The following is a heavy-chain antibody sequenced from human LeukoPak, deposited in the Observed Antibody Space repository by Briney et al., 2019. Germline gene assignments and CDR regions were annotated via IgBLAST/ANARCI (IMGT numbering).Heavy chain of an antibody. V-gene: IGHV5-51*01. D-gene: IGHD3-22*01. CDR1: GYSFTSYW. J-gene: IGHJ4*02. CDR3: ATVGYYYDSSGLLFDY. CDR2: IYPGDSDT. Sequence: GESLKISCKGSGYSFTSYWIGWVRHMPGKGLEWMGIIYPGDSDTRYSPSFQGQVTLSADKSISTAYLQWSSLKASDTAMYYCATVGYYYDSSGLLFDYWGQGTLVTVS.